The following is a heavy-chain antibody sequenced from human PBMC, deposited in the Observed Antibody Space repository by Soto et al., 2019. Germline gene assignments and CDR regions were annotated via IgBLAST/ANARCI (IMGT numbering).Heavy chain of an antibody. CDR2: ISAYNGNT. CDR1: GYTFTSYC. CDR3: AREYSSGGWYYYMDV. V-gene: IGHV1-18*01. D-gene: IGHD6-19*01. J-gene: IGHJ6*03. Sequence: SVKVSCKASGYTFTSYCISWVRQAPGQGLEWMGWISAYNGNTNYAQKLQGRVTMTTDTSTSTAYMELRSLRSDDTAVYYCAREYSSGGWYYYMDVWGKGTTVTVSS.